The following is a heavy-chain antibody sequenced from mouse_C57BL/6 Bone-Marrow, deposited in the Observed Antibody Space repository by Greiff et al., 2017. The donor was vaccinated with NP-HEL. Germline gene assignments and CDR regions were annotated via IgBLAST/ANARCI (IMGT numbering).Heavy chain of an antibody. Sequence: EVMLVESGGDLVKPGGSLKLSCAASGFTFSSYGMSWVRQTPDKRLEWVATISSGGSCTYYPDSVKGRFTISRDNAKNTLYLQMSSMKSEDTAMYYCARHRRRLRRGFAYWGQGTLVTVSA. CDR2: ISSGGSCT. J-gene: IGHJ3*01. D-gene: IGHD1-1*01. V-gene: IGHV5-6*01. CDR3: ARHRRRLRRGFAY. CDR1: GFTFSSYG.